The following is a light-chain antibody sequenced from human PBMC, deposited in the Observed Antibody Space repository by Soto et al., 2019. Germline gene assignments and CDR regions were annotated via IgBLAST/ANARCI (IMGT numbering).Light chain of an antibody. CDR3: QQYTDYSGM. CDR2: DAS. CDR1: QSISSY. J-gene: IGKJ1*01. V-gene: IGKV1-5*01. Sequence: DITMAQYPSSRSASVGRIVNNNCRASQSISSYLNWYQQKPGKAPRLLIYDASNLQRGVPSRFSGSGSGTEFTLTISSLQPEDFTTYYCQQYTDYSGMFGQGTKVDI.